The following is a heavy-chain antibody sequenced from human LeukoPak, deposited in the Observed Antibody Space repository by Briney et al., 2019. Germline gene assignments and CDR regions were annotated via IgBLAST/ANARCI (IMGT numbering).Heavy chain of an antibody. CDR1: GFKFSNDW. D-gene: IGHD7-27*01. CDR3: ARNNWGIDE. CDR2: INNDGSDT. J-gene: IGHJ4*02. Sequence: GGSLRLSCAASGFKFSNDWMHWVRQSPGKGLVWVARINNDGSDTSHADSVEGRFTISRDNAANTLYLQMNSLRVEDTAMYFCARNNWGIDEWGQGTLVTVSS. V-gene: IGHV3-74*01.